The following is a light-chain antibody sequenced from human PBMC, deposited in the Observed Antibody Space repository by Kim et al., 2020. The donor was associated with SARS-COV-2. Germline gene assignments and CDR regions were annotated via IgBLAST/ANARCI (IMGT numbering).Light chain of an antibody. CDR3: QQFDSPLWT. J-gene: IGKJ1*01. Sequence: SPGESATLSCRASPSVRSSHLAWYQQKPDQAPRLLIYGASKRATGIPDRFSGSGSGTDHTLTISIVEPEDFAVYYCQQFDSPLWTFGQGTKVDI. V-gene: IGKV3-20*01. CDR2: GAS. CDR1: PSVRSSH.